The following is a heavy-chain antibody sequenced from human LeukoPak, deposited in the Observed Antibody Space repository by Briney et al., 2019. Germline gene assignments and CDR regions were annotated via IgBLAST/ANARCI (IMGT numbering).Heavy chain of an antibody. CDR1: GFTFSNAW. D-gene: IGHD2-2*01. Sequence: PGGSLRLSCAASGFTFSNAWMSWVRQAPGKGLEWVGRIKSKTDGGTTDYAAPVKGRFTISRDDSKNTLYLQMNSLKTEDTAVYYCTTEYCSSTSCYLRWGQGTLVTVSS. J-gene: IGHJ4*02. CDR3: TTEYCSSTSCYLR. CDR2: IKSKTDGGTT. V-gene: IGHV3-15*01.